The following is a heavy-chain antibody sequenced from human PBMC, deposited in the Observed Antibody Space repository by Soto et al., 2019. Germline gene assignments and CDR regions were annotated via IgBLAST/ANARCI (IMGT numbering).Heavy chain of an antibody. CDR3: ASQTHRSGGSCYPTFYYYYGMDV. J-gene: IGHJ6*02. Sequence: EASVKVSCKASGGTFSSYAISWVRQAPGQGLEWMGGIIPIFGTANYAQKFQGRVTITADESTSTAYMELSSLRSEDTAVYYCASQTHRSGGSCYPTFYYYYGMDVWGQGTTVTVSS. V-gene: IGHV1-69*13. CDR1: GGTFSSYA. CDR2: IIPIFGTA. D-gene: IGHD2-15*01.